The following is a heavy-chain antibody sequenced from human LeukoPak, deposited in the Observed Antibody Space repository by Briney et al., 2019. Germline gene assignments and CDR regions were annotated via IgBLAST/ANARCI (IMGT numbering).Heavy chain of an antibody. V-gene: IGHV3-74*01. CDR1: GFTFSTYW. J-gene: IGHJ4*02. CDR3: ARVGGGYSIDY. D-gene: IGHD2-15*01. CDR2: INADGSGT. Sequence: GGPLRLSCSASGFTFSTYWMQWVRQAPGKGLVWVSRINADGSGTTYADSVKARFTISRDNAKNTLSLQMNSLRADDTAVFYCARVGGGYSIDYWGQGTLVTVSS.